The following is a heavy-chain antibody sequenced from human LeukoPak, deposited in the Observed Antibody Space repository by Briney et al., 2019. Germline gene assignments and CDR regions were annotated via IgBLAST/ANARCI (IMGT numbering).Heavy chain of an antibody. CDR3: ARGATIRISYFDY. CDR2: ISGSSSYI. CDR1: GFTFSSYS. J-gene: IGHJ4*02. D-gene: IGHD5-12*01. Sequence: PGGSLRLSCAASGFTFSSYSMNWVRQAPGKGLEWVSSISGSSSYIYYADSVKGRFTISRDNAKNSLYLQMNSLRAEDTAVYYCARGATIRISYFDYWGQGTLVTVSS. V-gene: IGHV3-21*01.